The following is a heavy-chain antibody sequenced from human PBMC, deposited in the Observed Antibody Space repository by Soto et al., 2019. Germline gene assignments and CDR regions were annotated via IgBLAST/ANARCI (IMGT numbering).Heavy chain of an antibody. CDR1: GFTFSSYG. V-gene: IGHV3-30*18. D-gene: IGHD4-17*01. J-gene: IGHJ4*02. CDR3: AKPHGDYWGYFDY. Sequence: GGSLRLSCAASGFTFSSYGMHWVRQAPGKGLEWVAVISYDGSNKYYADSVKGRFTISRDNSKNTLYLQMNSLRAEDTAVYYCAKPHGDYWGYFDYWGQGTLVTVSS. CDR2: ISYDGSNK.